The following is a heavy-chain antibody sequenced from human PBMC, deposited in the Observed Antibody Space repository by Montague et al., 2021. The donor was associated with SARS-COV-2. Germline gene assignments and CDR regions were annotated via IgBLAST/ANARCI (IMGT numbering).Heavy chain of an antibody. D-gene: IGHD1-14*01. Sequence: CPSSGDSVSSNIAAWNWIRQSPSRGLEWLGRTYYRSKWYNDYAVSVRGRITISPDTSKNQFSLQLNSVTPEDTAVYYCTQERGPGRTTWHYFDYWGQGTLVTVSS. V-gene: IGHV6-1*01. CDR2: TYYRSKWYN. CDR3: TQERGPGRTTWHYFDY. J-gene: IGHJ4*02. CDR1: GDSVSSNIAA.